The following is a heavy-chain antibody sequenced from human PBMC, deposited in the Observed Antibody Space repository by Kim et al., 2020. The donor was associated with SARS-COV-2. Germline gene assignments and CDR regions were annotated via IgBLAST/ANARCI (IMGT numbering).Heavy chain of an antibody. Sequence: GGSLRLSCAASGFTFSSYAMSWVRQAPGKGLEWVSVIYSGGSSTYYADSVKGRFTISRDNSKNTLYLQMNSLRAEDTAVYFCASTQGSGSYSDHHPLGFEPGGQGTLVPVSS. J-gene: IGHJ5*02. CDR1: GFTFSSYA. D-gene: IGHD3-10*01. CDR3: ASTQGSGSYSDHHPLGFEP. V-gene: IGHV3-23*03. CDR2: IYSGGSST.